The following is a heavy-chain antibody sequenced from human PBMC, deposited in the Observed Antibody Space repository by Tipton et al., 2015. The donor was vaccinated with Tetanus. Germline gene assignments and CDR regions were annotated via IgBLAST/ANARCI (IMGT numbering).Heavy chain of an antibody. J-gene: IGHJ6*02. CDR2: INPNSGGT. CDR1: GYTFTGYY. Sequence: QLVQSGAEVKKPGASVKVSCKASGYTFTGYYMHWVRQAPGQGLEWMGWINPNSGGTNYAQKFQGRVTMTRDTSISTAYMGLSRLRSDDTAVYYCARVITIFGVVPLYGMDVWGQGTTVTVSS. D-gene: IGHD3-3*01. CDR3: ARVITIFGVVPLYGMDV. V-gene: IGHV1-2*02.